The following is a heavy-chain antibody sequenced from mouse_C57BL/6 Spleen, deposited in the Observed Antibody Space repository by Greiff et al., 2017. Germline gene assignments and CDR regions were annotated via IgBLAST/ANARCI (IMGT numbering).Heavy chain of an antibody. V-gene: IGHV1-82*01. D-gene: IGHD2-2*01. J-gene: IGHJ4*01. CDR1: GYAFSSSW. Sequence: QVQLKQSGPELVKPGASVKISCKASGYAFSSSWMNWVKQRPGKGLEWIGRIYPGDGDTNYNGKFKGRATLTADKSSSTAYMQLSSLTSEDSAVYFCARGGDGHGAMDYWGQGTSVTVSS. CDR3: ARGGDGHGAMDY. CDR2: IYPGDGDT.